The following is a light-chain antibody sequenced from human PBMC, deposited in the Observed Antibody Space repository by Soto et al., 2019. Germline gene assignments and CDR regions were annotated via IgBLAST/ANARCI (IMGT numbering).Light chain of an antibody. Sequence: DIQITQSPTPLSSCVLDRVTITCRASQTISTYLNWYQQKPGKAPKLLIYGASSLQSGVPSRFSGSGSGTDFTLTISSLQPEDFGTYYCQQSLSTPRTFGQGTKV. CDR2: GAS. V-gene: IGKV1-39*01. CDR3: QQSLSTPRT. J-gene: IGKJ1*01. CDR1: QTISTY.